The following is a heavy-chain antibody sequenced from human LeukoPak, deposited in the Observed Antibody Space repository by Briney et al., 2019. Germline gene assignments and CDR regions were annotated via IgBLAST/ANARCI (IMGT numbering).Heavy chain of an antibody. CDR2: INHSGST. CDR1: GGSFSGYY. J-gene: IGHJ4*02. D-gene: IGHD3-22*01. CDR3: ARAGSGYPGY. Sequence: SETLSLTCAVYGGSFSGYYWSWIRQPPGKGLEWIGEINHSGSTNYNPSLKSRVTISVDTSKNQFSLKLSSVTAADTAVYYCARAGSGYPGYRGQGTLVTVSS. V-gene: IGHV4-34*01.